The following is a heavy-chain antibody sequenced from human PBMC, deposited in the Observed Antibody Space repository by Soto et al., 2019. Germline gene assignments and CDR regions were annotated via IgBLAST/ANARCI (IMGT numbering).Heavy chain of an antibody. J-gene: IGHJ4*02. D-gene: IGHD6-13*01. CDR3: AIPLPKQQLVRGAFDH. Sequence: QVQLVQSGAEVKKPGSSVKLSCKTSGGTFRNYAINWVRQAPGQGLEWMGGSIPVFGTATYAKTVQGRFTITADESTSTAYMELSSLRAEDTAVYYCAIPLPKQQLVRGAFDHWGQGTLVTVAS. CDR1: GGTFRNYA. CDR2: SIPVFGTA. V-gene: IGHV1-69*01.